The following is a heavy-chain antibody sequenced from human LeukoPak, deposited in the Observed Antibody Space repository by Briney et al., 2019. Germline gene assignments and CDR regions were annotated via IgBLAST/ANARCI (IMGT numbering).Heavy chain of an antibody. Sequence: GGSLRLSCAASGFTFDDYTMHWVRQAPGKGLEWVSLISWDGGSTYYADSVKGRFTISRDNSKNSLYLQMNSLRTEDTALYYCAKGPPGEIPPNSWYVIDYWGQGTLVTVSS. CDR1: GFTFDDYT. CDR3: AKGPPGEIPPNSWYVIDY. CDR2: ISWDGGST. V-gene: IGHV3-43*01. D-gene: IGHD6-13*01. J-gene: IGHJ4*02.